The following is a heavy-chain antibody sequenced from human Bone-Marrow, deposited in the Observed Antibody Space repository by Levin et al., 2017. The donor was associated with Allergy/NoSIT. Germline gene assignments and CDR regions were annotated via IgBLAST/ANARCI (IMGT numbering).Heavy chain of an antibody. CDR3: ARDLGRPYEWYFDL. CDR1: GFTFSSYG. Sequence: GGSLRLSCAASGFTFSSYGMHWVRQAPGKGLEWVAVIWYDGSNKYYADSVKGRFTISRDNSKNTLYLQMNSLRAEDTAVYYCARDLGRPYEWYFDLWGRGTLVTVSS. D-gene: IGHD3-3*01. V-gene: IGHV3-33*01. J-gene: IGHJ2*01. CDR2: IWYDGSNK.